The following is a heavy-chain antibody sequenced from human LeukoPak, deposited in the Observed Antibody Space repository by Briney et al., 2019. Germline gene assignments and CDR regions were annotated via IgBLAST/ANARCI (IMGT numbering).Heavy chain of an antibody. CDR1: GYKFIYYG. V-gene: IGHV1-18*01. CDR2: INAYNGDR. J-gene: IGHJ4*02. D-gene: IGHD1-14*01. CDR3: ARDITQTRDY. Sequence: ASVKVSCKTSGYKFIYYGVSWVRQAPGQGLEWMGWINAYNGDRNYAPTLQGRLTLTTDTFTSTAYMELRTLRSDDTAVYYCARDITQTRDYWGQGTQVTVSS.